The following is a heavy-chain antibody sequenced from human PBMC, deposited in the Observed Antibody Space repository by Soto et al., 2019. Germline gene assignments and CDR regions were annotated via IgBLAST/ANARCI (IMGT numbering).Heavy chain of an antibody. V-gene: IGHV3-21*06. D-gene: IGHD6-6*01. Sequence: GGSLRLSCETSGFTFSSYSMNWVRQAPGKGPEWVSYISTGASYIYYTESVKGRFTVSRDDAKNAVYLEMNSLRVDDTAIYYCVRDSSLRTSWGQGTQVTVPS. CDR2: ISTGASYI. CDR1: GFTFSSYS. J-gene: IGHJ4*02. CDR3: VRDSSLRTS.